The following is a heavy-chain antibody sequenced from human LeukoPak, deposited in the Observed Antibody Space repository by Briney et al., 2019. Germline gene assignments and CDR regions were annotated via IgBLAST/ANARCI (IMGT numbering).Heavy chain of an antibody. CDR2: ISGSGGST. Sequence: PGGSLRLSCAASGFTFSSYAMSWVRQAPGKGLEWVSVISGSGGSTYYADSVKGRFTISRDNSKNTLYLQMNSLRAEDTAVYYCAKDLRAYYDSSGYPVPGYWGQGTLVTVSS. D-gene: IGHD3-22*01. CDR3: AKDLRAYYDSSGYPVPGY. CDR1: GFTFSSYA. V-gene: IGHV3-23*01. J-gene: IGHJ4*02.